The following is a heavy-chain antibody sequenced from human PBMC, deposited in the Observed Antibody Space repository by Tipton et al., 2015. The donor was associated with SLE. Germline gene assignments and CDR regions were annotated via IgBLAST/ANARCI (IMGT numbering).Heavy chain of an antibody. CDR3: ARDSNDFDFLDY. J-gene: IGHJ4*02. D-gene: IGHD3-9*01. V-gene: IGHV1-18*01. Sequence: QSGAEVKKPGASVKVSCKASGYTFTSYGISWVRQAPGQGLEWLGWISSYNGKTKYVQKLQGRVTMTTDTSTNTVSMELKSLRFDDTAVYYCARDSNDFDFLDYWGQGTLVTVSS. CDR1: GYTFTSYG. CDR2: ISSYNGKT.